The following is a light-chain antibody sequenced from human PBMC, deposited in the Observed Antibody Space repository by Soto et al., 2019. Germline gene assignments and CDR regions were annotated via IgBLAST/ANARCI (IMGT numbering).Light chain of an antibody. CDR1: KLGDKY. CDR2: QDS. J-gene: IGLJ2*01. Sequence: SYELTQPPSVSVSPGQTASITCSGDKLGDKYACWYQQKPGQSPVLVIYQDSKRPSGIPERFSGSNSGNTATLTISGTQAMDEADYYCQAXDXSTVVFGGGTKVTVL. CDR3: QAXDXSTVV. V-gene: IGLV3-1*01.